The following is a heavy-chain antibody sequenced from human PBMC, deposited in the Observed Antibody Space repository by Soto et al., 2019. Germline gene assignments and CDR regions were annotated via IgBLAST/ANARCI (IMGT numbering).Heavy chain of an antibody. CDR2: INPSGGST. CDR3: GRDYITLVPGMAV. J-gene: IGHJ6*02. D-gene: IGHD3-10*01. CDR1: GYTFTSYY. Sequence: ASVKVSCKASGYTFTSYYMHWVRQAPGQGLEWMGIINPSGGSTSYAQKFQGRVTMTRDTSTSTVYMELSSLRSEDTAVYYCGRDYITLVPGMAVWGQRPKGPGSS. V-gene: IGHV1-46*01.